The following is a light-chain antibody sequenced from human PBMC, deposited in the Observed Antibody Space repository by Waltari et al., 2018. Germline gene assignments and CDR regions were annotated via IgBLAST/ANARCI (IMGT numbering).Light chain of an antibody. V-gene: IGKV3-20*01. CDR3: QKYDFLPAT. CDR1: QGVGKY. Sequence: EIVLTQSPGTLSLSPGERATLSCRASQGVGKYLAWYQQRPGQAPRLLLYHATVRATGIPNRFSGSGYWTDFSLTISRLEPGDVAVYYCQKYDFLPATFGQGTTVEIK. J-gene: IGKJ1*01. CDR2: HAT.